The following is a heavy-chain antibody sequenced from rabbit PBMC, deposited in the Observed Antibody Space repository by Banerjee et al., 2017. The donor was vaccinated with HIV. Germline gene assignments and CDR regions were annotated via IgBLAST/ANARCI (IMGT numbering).Heavy chain of an antibody. CDR1: GFSFSSRYA. J-gene: IGHJ6*01. CDR2: IYAGSSGST. Sequence: QSLEESGGDLVKPGASLTLTCTASGFSFSSRYAMCWVRQAPGKGLEWIACIYAGSSGSTYYASWAKGRFTISKTSSTTVTLQMTSLTAADTATYFCARRDGSGGCYTLWGPGTLVTVS. V-gene: IGHV1S40*01. D-gene: IGHD1-1*01. CDR3: ARRDGSGGCYTL.